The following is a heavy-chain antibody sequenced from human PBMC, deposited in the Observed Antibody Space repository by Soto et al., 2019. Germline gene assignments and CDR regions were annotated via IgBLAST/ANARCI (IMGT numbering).Heavy chain of an antibody. CDR3: TTGPKGELLGFDY. CDR1: GFTFSNAW. Sequence: EVQLVESGGGLVKPGGSLRLSCAASGFTFSNAWMSWVRQAPGKGLEWVGRIKSKTDGGTTDYAAPVKGRFTISRDDSKNTLYLQMNSLKTEDTAVYYCTTGPKGELLGFDYWGQGTLVTVSS. D-gene: IGHD1-26*01. V-gene: IGHV3-15*01. CDR2: IKSKTDGGTT. J-gene: IGHJ4*02.